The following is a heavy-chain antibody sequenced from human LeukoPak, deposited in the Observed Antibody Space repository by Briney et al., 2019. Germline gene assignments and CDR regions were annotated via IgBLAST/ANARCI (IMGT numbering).Heavy chain of an antibody. CDR1: GGSISSGSYY. Sequence: SETLSLTCTVSGGSISSGSYYWSWIRQAAGKGVEWIGRIYTGGSTNYNPSLKSRGTISVDTSKTQFSLKLSSVTAADTAVYYCARDKRGGSPYYFDYWGQGTLVTVSS. V-gene: IGHV4-61*02. CDR2: IYTGGST. J-gene: IGHJ4*02. D-gene: IGHD2-15*01. CDR3: ARDKRGGSPYYFDY.